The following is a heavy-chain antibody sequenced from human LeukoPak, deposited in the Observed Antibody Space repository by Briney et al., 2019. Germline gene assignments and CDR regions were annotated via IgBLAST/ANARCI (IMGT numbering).Heavy chain of an antibody. J-gene: IGHJ6*03. D-gene: IGHD3-3*01. Sequence: RGSLRLSCAASGFTFSSYWMSWVRQAPGKGLEWVANIKQDGSEKYYVDSVKGRFTISRDNAKNSLYLQMNSLRAEDTAVYYCARDKDTIFGVVTSTGYYYMDVWGKGTTVTVSS. V-gene: IGHV3-7*01. CDR1: GFTFSSYW. CDR3: ARDKDTIFGVVTSTGYYYMDV. CDR2: IKQDGSEK.